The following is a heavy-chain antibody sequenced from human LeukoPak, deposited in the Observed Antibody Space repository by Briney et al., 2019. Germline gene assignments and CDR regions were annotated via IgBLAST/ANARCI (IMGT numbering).Heavy chain of an antibody. D-gene: IGHD5-12*01. CDR1: GGSISSSSYY. J-gene: IGHJ4*02. CDR2: IYYSGST. Sequence: SETLSLTCTVSGGSISSSSYYWGWIRQPPGKGLEWIGYIYYSGSTYYNPSLKSRVTISVDTSKNQFSLKLSSVTAADTAVYYCARVFGGYAGRYFDYWGQGTLVTVSS. V-gene: IGHV4-31*03. CDR3: ARVFGGYAGRYFDY.